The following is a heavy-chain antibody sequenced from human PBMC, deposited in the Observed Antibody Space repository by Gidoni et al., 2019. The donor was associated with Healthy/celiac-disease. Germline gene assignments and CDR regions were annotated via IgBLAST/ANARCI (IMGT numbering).Heavy chain of an antibody. D-gene: IGHD1-20*01. CDR1: GFTFSSYS. CDR3: ARGAASISGFDY. CDR2: ISSSSSYI. V-gene: IGHV3-21*01. Sequence: EVQLVESGGGLVKPGGSLSLSCAASGFTFSSYSMNWVRQAPGKGLELVSSISSSSSYIYYADSVKGRFTISRDNAKNSLYLQTNSLRAEDTAVYYCARGAASISGFDYWGQGTLVTVSS. J-gene: IGHJ4*02.